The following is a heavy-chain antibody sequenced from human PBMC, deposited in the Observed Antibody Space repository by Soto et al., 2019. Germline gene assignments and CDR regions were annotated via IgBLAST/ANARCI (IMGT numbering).Heavy chain of an antibody. V-gene: IGHV3-30*18. CDR3: AKGGLTIFGVRH. Sequence: PGGSLRLSCAASGFTFSDYDMHWVRQAPGKGLDWVSRILFDVSNKYYADSVKGRFTISRDNSKNMLYLQMNSLRAEDTAVYYCAKGGLTIFGVRHWGQGTLVTVSS. CDR1: GFTFSDYD. CDR2: ILFDVSNK. J-gene: IGHJ4*02. D-gene: IGHD3-3*01.